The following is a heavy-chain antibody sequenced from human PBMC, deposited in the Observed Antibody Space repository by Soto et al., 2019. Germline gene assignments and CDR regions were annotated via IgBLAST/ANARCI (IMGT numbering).Heavy chain of an antibody. CDR2: ISSSSSYI. CDR3: ARGLYYYDSRGYYGN. J-gene: IGHJ4*02. D-gene: IGHD3-22*01. CDR1: GFTFSSYS. V-gene: IGHV3-21*01. Sequence: EVQLVESGGGLVKPGGSLRLSCAASGFTFSSYSMNWVRQAPGKGLEWVSSISSSSSYIYYADSVKGRFTISRDNAKNSLYLHMNSLRAEDTAVYYCARGLYYYDSRGYYGNWAQGTLVTVSS.